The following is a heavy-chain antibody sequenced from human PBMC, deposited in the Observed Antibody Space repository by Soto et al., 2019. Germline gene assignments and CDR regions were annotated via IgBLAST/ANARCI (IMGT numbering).Heavy chain of an antibody. J-gene: IGHJ5*02. CDR1: GFTFSKSS. V-gene: IGHV1-58*01. Sequence: SVKVSCKTSGFTFSKSSVQWMRQARGQRLEWIGWVVVGSDNTRYAQNFQDRVTITRDMSTSTSYMELSSLTSEDTAVYYCARGFDFWSGSYLGNWFDPWGQGTLVTVSS. CDR3: ARGFDFWSGSYLGNWFDP. CDR2: VVVGSDNT. D-gene: IGHD3-3*01.